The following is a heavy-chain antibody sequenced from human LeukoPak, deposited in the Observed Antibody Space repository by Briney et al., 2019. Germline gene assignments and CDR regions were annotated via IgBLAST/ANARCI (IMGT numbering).Heavy chain of an antibody. Sequence: GGSLRLSCAASGFTFSSYSMNWVRQAPGKGLEWVSYISSSSSTMYYADSVKGRFTISRDNAKNSLYLQMNSLRAEDTALYYCAKDISSRPYDGFDIWGQGTMVTVSS. CDR1: GFTFSSYS. CDR2: ISSSSSTM. D-gene: IGHD2/OR15-2a*01. V-gene: IGHV3-48*04. J-gene: IGHJ3*02. CDR3: AKDISSRPYDGFDI.